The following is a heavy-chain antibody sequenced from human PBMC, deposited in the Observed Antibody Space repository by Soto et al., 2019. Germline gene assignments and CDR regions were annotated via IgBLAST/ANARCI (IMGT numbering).Heavy chain of an antibody. Sequence: GSSVKVSCKASGCTFTVYYMHWVREAPGQGLEWMGWINPNRGGTNYAQKLQGWVTMTGDTSISTAYMELSRLRSDDTAVYYCAREAISYGYDYWGQGTLVTVSS. CDR2: INPNRGGT. CDR1: GCTFTVYY. V-gene: IGHV1-2*04. J-gene: IGHJ4*02. CDR3: AREAISYGYDY. D-gene: IGHD5-18*01.